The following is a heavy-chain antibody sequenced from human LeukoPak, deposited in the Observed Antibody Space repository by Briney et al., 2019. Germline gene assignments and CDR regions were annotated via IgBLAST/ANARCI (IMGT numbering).Heavy chain of an antibody. CDR3: ASRPDCGGDCYSAHYFDY. CDR2: IIPILGIA. Sequence: ASVKVSCKASGGTFSSYAISWVRQAPGQGLEWMGRIIPILGIANYAQKFQGRVTITADKSTSTAYMKLSSLRSEDTAVYYCASRPDCGGDCYSAHYFDYWGQGTLVTVSS. J-gene: IGHJ4*02. D-gene: IGHD2-21*02. CDR1: GGTFSSYA. V-gene: IGHV1-69*04.